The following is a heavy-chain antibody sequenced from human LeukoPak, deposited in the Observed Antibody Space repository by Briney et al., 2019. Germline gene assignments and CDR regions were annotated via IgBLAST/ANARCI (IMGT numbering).Heavy chain of an antibody. Sequence: PGGSLRLSCAASGFTFSSYSMNWVRQAPGKGLEWVSSISSSSSYIYYADSVKGRFTISRDNAKNSLYLQMNSLGAEDTAVYYCARQHTIFGVVIIDYWGQGTLVTVSS. CDR2: ISSSSSYI. J-gene: IGHJ4*02. D-gene: IGHD3-3*01. CDR3: ARQHTIFGVVIIDY. CDR1: GFTFSSYS. V-gene: IGHV3-21*01.